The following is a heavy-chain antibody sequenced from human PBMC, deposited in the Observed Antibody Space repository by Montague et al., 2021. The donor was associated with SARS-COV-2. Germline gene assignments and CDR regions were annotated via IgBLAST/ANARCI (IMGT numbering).Heavy chain of an antibody. D-gene: IGHD3-22*01. J-gene: IGHJ3*02. Sequence: SLSLSCAASGFSVSSSYMNWVRQAPGKGLEWVSVIYSGENKYYADSVKGRFTISRDSSTNTLFLQMYSLRAEDTAVYYCAREKPEYYDGPGVFDIWGQGTMVTVSS. V-gene: IGHV3-53*01. CDR1: GFSVSSSY. CDR3: AREKPEYYDGPGVFDI. CDR2: IYSGENK.